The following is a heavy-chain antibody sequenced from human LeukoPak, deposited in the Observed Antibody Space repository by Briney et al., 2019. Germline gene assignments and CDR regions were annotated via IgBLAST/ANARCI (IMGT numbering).Heavy chain of an antibody. D-gene: IGHD4-23*01. V-gene: IGHV3-23*01. J-gene: IGHJ4*02. CDR3: AKVIVPTYGGESLMGYFDS. CDR2: LSCGGGST. Sequence: GSLRLSCVASGFNFNSHAMSWVRQAPGKGPEWVSSLSCGGGSTYSADSVKGRCTFSRDNSKNTLYLQMTGLRAEDTAVYYCAKVIVPTYGGESLMGYFDSWGQGTLVTVSS. CDR1: GFNFNSHA.